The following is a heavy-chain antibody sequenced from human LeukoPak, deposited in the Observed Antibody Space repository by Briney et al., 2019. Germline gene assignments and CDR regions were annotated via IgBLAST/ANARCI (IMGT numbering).Heavy chain of an antibody. V-gene: IGHV4-59*06. CDR3: ASLRYFDWSSFDY. Sequence: SETLSLTCTVSGGSISSYYWSWIRQPPGKGLEWIGYIYYSGSTYYNPSLKSRVTISVDTSKNQFSLKLSSVTAADTAVYYCASLRYFDWSSFDYWGQGTLVTVSS. CDR1: GGSISSYY. D-gene: IGHD3-9*01. J-gene: IGHJ4*02. CDR2: IYYSGST.